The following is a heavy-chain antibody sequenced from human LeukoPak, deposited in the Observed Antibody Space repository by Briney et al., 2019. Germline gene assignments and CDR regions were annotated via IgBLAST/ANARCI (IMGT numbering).Heavy chain of an antibody. CDR2: IYHSGSI. D-gene: IGHD3-22*01. J-gene: IGHJ4*02. CDR3: ARGYYDSSGYYWNYFDY. CDR1: GYSISSGYY. V-gene: IGHV4-38-2*01. Sequence: PSETLSLTCAVSGYSISSGYYWGWIRQPPGKGLEWIGSIYHSGSIYYNPSLKSRVTISVDTSKNQFSLKLSSVTAAGTAVYYCARGYYDSSGYYWNYFDYWGQGTLVTVSS.